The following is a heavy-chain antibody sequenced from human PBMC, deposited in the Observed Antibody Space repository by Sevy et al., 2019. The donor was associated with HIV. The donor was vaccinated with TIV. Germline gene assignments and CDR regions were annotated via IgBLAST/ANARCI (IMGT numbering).Heavy chain of an antibody. CDR3: VRAIGAAGSY. J-gene: IGHJ4*02. Sequence: GGSLRLSCEASGFTFSSYWMSWVRQAPGKGLEWMANIKEDGSVKYYVESVKGRFTISRDNAKNSVYLQMNSLRAEDAALYYCVRAIGAAGSYWGLGTLVTVSS. D-gene: IGHD6-13*01. V-gene: IGHV3-7*01. CDR1: GFTFSSYW. CDR2: IKEDGSVK.